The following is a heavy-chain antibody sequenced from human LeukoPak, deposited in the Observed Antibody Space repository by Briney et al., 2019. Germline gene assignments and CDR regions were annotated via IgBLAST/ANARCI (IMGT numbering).Heavy chain of an antibody. CDR3: ANYYYDSSGYYYVAHYYYYGMDV. Sequence: GGSLRLSCAASGFTFSSYAMNWVRQAPGKGLEWVSAISGSGGSTCYADSVKGRFTISRDNSKNTLYLQMNSLRAEDTAVYYCANYYYDSSGYYYVAHYYYYGMDVWGQGTTVTVSS. D-gene: IGHD3-22*01. V-gene: IGHV3-23*01. J-gene: IGHJ6*02. CDR1: GFTFSSYA. CDR2: ISGSGGST.